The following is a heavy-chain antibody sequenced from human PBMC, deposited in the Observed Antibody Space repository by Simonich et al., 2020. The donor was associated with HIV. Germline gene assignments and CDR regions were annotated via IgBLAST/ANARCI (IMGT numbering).Heavy chain of an antibody. D-gene: IGHD6-13*01. V-gene: IGHV4-38-2*01. CDR3: ARVMQQQLDRYYYYGMDV. Sequence: QVQLQESGPGLVKPSETLSLTCAVTGYSSNYYWGWIRQPPGKGLEWIASIYHSGSIHNTPSLKSRVTISADTSKNEFSLKLSSVTAADTALYYCARVMQQQLDRYYYYGMDVWGQGTTVTVSS. J-gene: IGHJ6*02. CDR1: GYSSNYY. CDR2: IYHSGSI.